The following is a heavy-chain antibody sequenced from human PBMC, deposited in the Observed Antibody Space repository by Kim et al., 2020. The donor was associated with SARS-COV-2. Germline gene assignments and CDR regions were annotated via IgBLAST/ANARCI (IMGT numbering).Heavy chain of an antibody. V-gene: IGHV1-46*01. CDR2: GST. CDR3: VGQWLGAFDI. D-gene: IGHD6-19*01. Sequence: GSTSYAQKFQGRVTMTRDTSTSTVYMELSSLRSEDTAVYYCVGQWLGAFDIWGQGTMVTVSS. J-gene: IGHJ3*02.